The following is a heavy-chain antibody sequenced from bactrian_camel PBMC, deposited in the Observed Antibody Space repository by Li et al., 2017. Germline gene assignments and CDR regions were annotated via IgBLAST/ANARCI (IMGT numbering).Heavy chain of an antibody. V-gene: IGHV3S40*01. CDR3: AAARPTTGWYDY. CDR2: IKNDGGST. Sequence: DVQLVESGGGLVQPGGSLRLSCVASGFTFRSYVMSWVRQAPGKGLEWVSSIKNDGGSTYSADSVKGRSTISRDNAKNTLYLQMNSLKIEDTAVYYCAAARPTTGWYDYWGQGTQVTVS. D-gene: IGHD5*01. CDR1: GFTFRSYV. J-gene: IGHJ4*01.